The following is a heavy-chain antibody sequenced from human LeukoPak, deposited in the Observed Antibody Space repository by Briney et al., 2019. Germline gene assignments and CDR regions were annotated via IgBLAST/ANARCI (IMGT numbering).Heavy chain of an antibody. CDR1: GFTFSSNW. V-gene: IGHV3-74*01. CDR2: INSDGSSP. Sequence: GGSRRLSCAASGFTFSSNWMHWVRQAPGKGLVWVSRINSDGSSPTYADSVKGRFTISRDNAKNTLSLQMNSLRAEDTAVYYCARGPMPGEYYFDYWGQGTPVTPSS. J-gene: IGHJ4*02. CDR3: ARGPMPGEYYFDY. D-gene: IGHD3-16*01.